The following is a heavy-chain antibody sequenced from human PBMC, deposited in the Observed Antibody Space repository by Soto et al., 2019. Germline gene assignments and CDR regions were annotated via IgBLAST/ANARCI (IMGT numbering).Heavy chain of an antibody. CDR3: ARDPAGPQLVAYYFDY. CDR2: ISYDGSNK. J-gene: IGHJ4*02. CDR1: GFTFSSYA. Sequence: GGSLRLSCAASGFTFSSYAMHWVRQAPGKGLEWVAVISYDGSNKYYADSVKGRFTISRDNSKNTLYLQMNSLRAEDTAVYYCARDPAGPQLVAYYFDYWGQGTLVTSPQ. V-gene: IGHV3-30-3*01. D-gene: IGHD6-6*01.